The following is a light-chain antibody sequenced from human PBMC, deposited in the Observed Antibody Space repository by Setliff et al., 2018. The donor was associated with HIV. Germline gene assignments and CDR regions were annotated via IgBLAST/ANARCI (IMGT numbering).Light chain of an antibody. J-gene: IGLJ2*01. V-gene: IGLV6-57*01. CDR3: QSYNSDIVI. Sequence: NFMLAQPHSVSESPGKKVIISCTRSSGNIASNYVQWYQQRPGSSPPTVIYGDDKRPSGVPDRFSGSIDSSSNSASLTISGLKTEDEADYYCQSYNSDIVIFGGGTK. CDR2: GDD. CDR1: SGNIASNY.